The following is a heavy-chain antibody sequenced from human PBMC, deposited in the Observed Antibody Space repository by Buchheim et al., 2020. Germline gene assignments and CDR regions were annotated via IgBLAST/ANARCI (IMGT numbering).Heavy chain of an antibody. Sequence: QVQLQESGPGLVKPSQTLSLTCTVSGDSISSGDYCCTWVRQHPGKVLEWIGYLYYSGNTYYNPSLKSRVTISVDKSNNQFFLKLSSVTAADTAVYYCARRSTSGNFDYWGQGTL. J-gene: IGHJ4*02. CDR2: LYYSGNT. V-gene: IGHV4-31*03. CDR1: GDSISSGDYC. D-gene: IGHD6-13*01. CDR3: ARRSTSGNFDY.